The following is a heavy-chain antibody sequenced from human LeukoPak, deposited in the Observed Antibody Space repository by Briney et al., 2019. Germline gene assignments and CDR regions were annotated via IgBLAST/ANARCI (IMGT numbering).Heavy chain of an antibody. CDR2: ISSSGSTI. V-gene: IGHV3-48*03. D-gene: IGHD6-19*01. J-gene: IGHJ4*02. CDR1: GFTFSSYE. CDR3: ARESRSSGCDYFDY. Sequence: GGSLRLSCAASGFTFSSYEMNWVRHAPGKGLEWVSYISSSGSTIYYADSVKGRFTISRDNAKNSLYLQMNSLRAEDTAVYYCARESRSSGCDYFDYWGQGTPVTVSS.